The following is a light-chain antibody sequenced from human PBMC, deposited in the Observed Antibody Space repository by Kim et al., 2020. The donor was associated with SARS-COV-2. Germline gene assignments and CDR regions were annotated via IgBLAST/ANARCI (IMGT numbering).Light chain of an antibody. V-gene: IGKV3-11*01. CDR3: HHRSDWPLT. CDR1: QSVNTF. J-gene: IGKJ4*01. Sequence: EIVLTQSPATLSLSPGERATLSCRASQSVNTFLAWYQQKPGQAPSLLIYDASNRATSVPARFSGSGSGTDFTLTISSLEPEDFAVYYCHHRSDWPLTFGGGTKVDIK. CDR2: DAS.